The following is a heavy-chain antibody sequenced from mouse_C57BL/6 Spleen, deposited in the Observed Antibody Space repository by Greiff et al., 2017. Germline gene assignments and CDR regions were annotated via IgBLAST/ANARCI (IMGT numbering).Heavy chain of an antibody. CDR3: ARSLFITTVVATDYYAMDY. Sequence: VQLQQPGTELVKPGASVQLSCKASGYTFTSYWMHWVKQRPEQGLEWIGNINPSNGGTNYNEKFKSKATLTVDKSSSTAYMQLSSLTSEDSAVYYCARSLFITTVVATDYYAMDYWGQGTSVTVSS. J-gene: IGHJ4*01. CDR1: GYTFTSYW. CDR2: INPSNGGT. V-gene: IGHV1-53*01. D-gene: IGHD1-1*01.